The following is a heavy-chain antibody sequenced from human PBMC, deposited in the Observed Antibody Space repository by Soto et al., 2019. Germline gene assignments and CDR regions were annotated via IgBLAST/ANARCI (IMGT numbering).Heavy chain of an antibody. CDR2: ISAHNGNT. CDR3: ARWRYGDY. CDR1: GYAFTTYG. V-gene: IGHV1-18*01. J-gene: IGHJ4*02. D-gene: IGHD1-1*01. Sequence: QVHLVQSGAEVKKPGASVKVSCKGSGYAFTTYGITWVRQAPGQGLEWMGWISAHNGNTNYAQNLQGRVTVTRVTSTSTAYMELRSMRSDDTAVYYCARWRYGDYSGQGALFTVCS.